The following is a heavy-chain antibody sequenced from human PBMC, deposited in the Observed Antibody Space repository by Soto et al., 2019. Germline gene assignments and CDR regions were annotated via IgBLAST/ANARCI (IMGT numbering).Heavy chain of an antibody. V-gene: IGHV3-74*01. CDR2: INSDGSST. Sequence: GGSLRLSCAASGFTFSSYWMHWVRQAPGKGLVWVSRINSDGSSTSYADSVKGRFTISRDNAKNTLYLQMNSLRAEDTAVYYCAREIRGPEGQGLGDAFDIWGQGTMVTVSS. CDR3: AREIRGPEGQGLGDAFDI. J-gene: IGHJ3*02. D-gene: IGHD6-19*01. CDR1: GFTFSSYW.